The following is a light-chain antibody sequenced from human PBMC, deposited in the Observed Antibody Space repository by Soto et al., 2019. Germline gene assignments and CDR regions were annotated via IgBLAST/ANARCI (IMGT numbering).Light chain of an antibody. J-gene: IGKJ2*01. CDR3: MQAVQTPRT. CDR2: AGS. V-gene: IGKV2-28*01. CDR1: QSLLHSNGYNY. Sequence: DLVMTQSPLSLSVTPGEPASISCRSSQSLLHSNGYNYLDWYLQKPGQSPQLLIYAGSNRASGVPDMFSGSGSATDFTLKISRVEAEDVGTYYGMQAVQTPRTFCPGTKLEIK.